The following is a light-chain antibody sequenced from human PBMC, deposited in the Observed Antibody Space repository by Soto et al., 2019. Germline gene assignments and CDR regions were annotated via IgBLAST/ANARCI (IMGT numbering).Light chain of an antibody. CDR3: SSFAGSNNFPYV. CDR1: SSDVGAYDY. CDR2: EIN. J-gene: IGLJ1*01. V-gene: IGLV2-8*01. Sequence: QSALTQPPSASGSPGQSVTISCTGTSSDVGAYDYVSWYQQHPGKAPKLMIYEINKRPSGVPDRFSGSKSGNTASLTVSGLQAEDEADYYCSSFAGSNNFPYVFGTGTKLPVL.